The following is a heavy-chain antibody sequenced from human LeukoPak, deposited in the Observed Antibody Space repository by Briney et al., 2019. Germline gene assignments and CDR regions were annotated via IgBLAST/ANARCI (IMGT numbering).Heavy chain of an antibody. D-gene: IGHD4-17*01. Sequence: PGGSLRLSCAASGFTFSSYSMNWVRQAPGKGLEWVSSISSGSSYIYYADSVKGRFTISRDNAKDSLYLQMNSLRAEDTAVYYCARDGGGDYGDHDAFDIWGQGTMVTVSS. J-gene: IGHJ3*02. CDR2: ISSGSSYI. CDR1: GFTFSSYS. CDR3: ARDGGGDYGDHDAFDI. V-gene: IGHV3-21*01.